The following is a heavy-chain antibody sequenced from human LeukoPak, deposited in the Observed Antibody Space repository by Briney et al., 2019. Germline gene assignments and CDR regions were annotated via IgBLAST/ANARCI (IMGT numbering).Heavy chain of an antibody. J-gene: IGHJ5*02. D-gene: IGHD2-15*01. CDR3: ARDNSGGSTWWFGP. CDR2: INPSGSYT. V-gene: IGHV1-46*01. CDR1: GFTFTSYY. Sequence: ASVKVSCKASGFTFTSYYMHWARQAPGQGLEWMGIINPSGSYTSYAQKFQGRVTMTRDTSTSTVYMELSSLRSEDTAVYYCARDNSGGSTWWFGPWGQGTLVTVSS.